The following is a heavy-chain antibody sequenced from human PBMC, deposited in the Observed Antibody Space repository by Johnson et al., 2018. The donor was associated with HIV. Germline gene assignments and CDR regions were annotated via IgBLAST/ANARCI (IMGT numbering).Heavy chain of an antibody. D-gene: IGHD6-13*01. CDR1: GFTFDDYG. CDR2: INWTGGSK. CDR3: ARDRIAAGGHDAFDI. Sequence: EVQLVESGGGVVRPGGSLRLSCAASGFTFDDYGMSWVRQAPGKGLEWVSGINWTGGSKAYGDSVKGRFTLSRDNAKNSLYLQMNSLRAEDTALYYCARDRIAAGGHDAFDIWGQGTMVTVSS. J-gene: IGHJ3*02. V-gene: IGHV3-20*04.